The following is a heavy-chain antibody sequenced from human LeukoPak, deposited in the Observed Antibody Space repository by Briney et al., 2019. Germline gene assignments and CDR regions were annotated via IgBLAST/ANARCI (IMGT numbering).Heavy chain of an antibody. CDR3: ARGGRYYDSSGYYSLDY. Sequence: GGSLRLSCAASGFTFSSYSMNWVRQAPGKGLEWVSSISSSSSYIYYADSVKGRFTISRDNAKNPLYLQMNSLRAEDTAVYYCARGGRYYDSSGYYSLDYWGQGTLVTVSS. V-gene: IGHV3-21*01. CDR2: ISSSSSYI. J-gene: IGHJ4*02. CDR1: GFTFSSYS. D-gene: IGHD3-22*01.